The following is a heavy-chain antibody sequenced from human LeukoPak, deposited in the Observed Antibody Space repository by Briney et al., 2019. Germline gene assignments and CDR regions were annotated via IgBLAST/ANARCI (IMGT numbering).Heavy chain of an antibody. CDR3: ARGGNHDYGDYVYFY. D-gene: IGHD4-17*01. CDR1: GGSISSGDYY. Sequence: PSETLSLTCTVSGGSISSGDYYWSWIRQPPGKGLEWIGYIYYSGSTYYNPSLKSRVTISVDTSKNQFSLKLSSVTAADTAVYYCARGGNHDYGDYVYFYWGQGTLVTVSS. V-gene: IGHV4-30-4*01. CDR2: IYYSGST. J-gene: IGHJ4*02.